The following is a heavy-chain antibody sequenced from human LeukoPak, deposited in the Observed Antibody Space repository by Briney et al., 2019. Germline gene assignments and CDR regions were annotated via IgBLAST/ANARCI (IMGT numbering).Heavy chain of an antibody. V-gene: IGHV3-74*01. J-gene: IGHJ4*02. Sequence: GGSLRLSCAASGNYWMHWVRQAPGKGLVWVSHINSDGSWTSYADSVKGRFTISKDNAKNTVYLQMNNLRAEDTAVYYCARDGWQWLVAYFDYWGQGTLVTVSS. CDR1: GNYW. CDR3: ARDGWQWLVAYFDY. CDR2: INSDGSWT. D-gene: IGHD6-19*01.